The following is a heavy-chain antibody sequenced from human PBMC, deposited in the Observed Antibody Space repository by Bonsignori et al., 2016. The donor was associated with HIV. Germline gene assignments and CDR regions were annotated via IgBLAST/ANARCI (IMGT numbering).Heavy chain of an antibody. CDR3: ATPLGSDLDH. V-gene: IGHV4-34*01. J-gene: IGHJ4*02. CDR1: GDSFSGYF. D-gene: IGHD3-10*01. Sequence: QVQLQQWGAGLLKPSETLSLTCAVYGDSFSGYFWTWIRQPPGKGLEWIGDINHTGSTNYNPSLKSRVTISVDTSKNQFSLRLTSVTAADTALYYCATPLGSDLDHWGQGTLVTVSS. CDR2: INHTGST.